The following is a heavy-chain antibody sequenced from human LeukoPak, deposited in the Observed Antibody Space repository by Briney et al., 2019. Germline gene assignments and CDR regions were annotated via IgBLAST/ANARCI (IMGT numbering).Heavy chain of an antibody. V-gene: IGHV3-21*01. D-gene: IGHD3-3*01. CDR3: ARMIFGVVPSYGMDV. Sequence: GGSLRLSCAASGFTFSSYSMNWVRQAPGKGLEWVSSISSSSSYIYYADSVKGRFTISRDNAKNSLYLQMNSLRAEDTAVYYCARMIFGVVPSYGMDVWGQGTTVTVSS. CDR1: GFTFSSYS. CDR2: ISSSSSYI. J-gene: IGHJ6*02.